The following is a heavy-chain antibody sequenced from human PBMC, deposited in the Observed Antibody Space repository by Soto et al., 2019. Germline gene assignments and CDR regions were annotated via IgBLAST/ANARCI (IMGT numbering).Heavy chain of an antibody. J-gene: IGHJ4*02. CDR3: AKQNGGSTRWFSDF. CDR2: ITISGSST. Sequence: EVQLLESGGGLVQPGGSLRLSCAASGFTFRNYAMSWVRQAPGKGLEWVSDITISGSSTYYADSVKGRFTISRDNSNNNLFLHMSSLRAEDTAIYYCAKQNGGSTRWFSDFWGQGTLVTVSS. CDR1: GFTFRNYA. D-gene: IGHD2-15*01. V-gene: IGHV3-23*01.